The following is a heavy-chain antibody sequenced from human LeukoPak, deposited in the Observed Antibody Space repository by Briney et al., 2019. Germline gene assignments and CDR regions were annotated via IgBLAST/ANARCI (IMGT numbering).Heavy chain of an antibody. Sequence: GGSLRLSCAASGFTFNNYAMSWVRQASGKGLEWVGGIRSKANSYATAYAASVKGRFTIPRDESNNTAYLQMNSLKTEHTAVYYCTRQGDYVWGSYRYFDYWGQGTLVTVSS. CDR3: TRQGDYVWGSYRYFDY. D-gene: IGHD3-16*02. J-gene: IGHJ4*02. CDR1: GFTFNNYA. CDR2: IRSKANSYAT. V-gene: IGHV3-73*01.